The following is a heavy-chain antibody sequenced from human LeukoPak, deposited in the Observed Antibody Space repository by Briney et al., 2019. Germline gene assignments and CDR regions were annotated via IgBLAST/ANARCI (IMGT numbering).Heavy chain of an antibody. J-gene: IGHJ4*02. D-gene: IGHD4-17*01. CDR2: IKQDGSEK. CDR1: GFTFSSYW. Sequence: GGSLRLSCAASGFTFSSYWMSWVRQAPGKGLEWVANIKQDGSEKYYVDSVKGRFTISRDNAKNSLYLQMNSLRAEDTAVYYCARFGRWVTTRTYYFDYWGQGTLVTVSS. CDR3: ARFGRWVTTRTYYFDY. V-gene: IGHV3-7*01.